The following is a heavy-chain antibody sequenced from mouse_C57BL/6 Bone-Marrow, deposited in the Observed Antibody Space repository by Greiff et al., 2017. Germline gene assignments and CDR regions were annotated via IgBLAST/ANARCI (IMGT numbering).Heavy chain of an antibody. Sequence: QVPLQQPGAELVKPGASVKLSCKASGYTFTSYWMQWVKQRPGQGLEWIGEIDPSDSYTNYNQKFKGKATLTVDTSSSTAYMQLSSLTSEDSAVYYCARDGYYLYYAMDYWGQGTSVTVSS. CDR2: IDPSDSYT. V-gene: IGHV1-50*01. D-gene: IGHD2-3*01. J-gene: IGHJ4*01. CDR1: GYTFTSYW. CDR3: ARDGYYLYYAMDY.